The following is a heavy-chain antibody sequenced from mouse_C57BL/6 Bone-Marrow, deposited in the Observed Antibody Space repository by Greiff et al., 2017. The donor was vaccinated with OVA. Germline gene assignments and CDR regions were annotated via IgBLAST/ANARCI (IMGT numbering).Heavy chain of an antibody. Sequence: QVRLKQSGAELARPGASVKLSCKASGYTFTSYGISWVKQRTGQGLEWIGEIYPRSGNTYYNEKLKGKATLTADKSSSTAYMELRSLTSENSAVYFCARDLTVPYWYFDVWGTGTTVTVSS. CDR3: ARDLTVPYWYFDV. V-gene: IGHV1-81*01. CDR1: GYTFTSYG. J-gene: IGHJ1*03. D-gene: IGHD4-1*01. CDR2: IYPRSGNT.